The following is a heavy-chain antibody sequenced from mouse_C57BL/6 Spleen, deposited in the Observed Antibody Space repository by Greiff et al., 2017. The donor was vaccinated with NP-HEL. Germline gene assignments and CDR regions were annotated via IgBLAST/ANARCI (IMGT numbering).Heavy chain of an antibody. D-gene: IGHD1-1*01. CDR1: GFSLSTSGMG. Sequence: QVQLKESGPGILQSSQTLSLTCSFSGFSLSTSGMGVSWIRQPSGKGLEWLAHIYWDDDKRYNPSLKSRLTISKDTSRNQVFLKITSVDTADTATYYCAAYYGSSYWYFDVWGTGTTVTVSS. CDR3: AAYYGSSYWYFDV. J-gene: IGHJ1*03. CDR2: IYWDDDK. V-gene: IGHV8-12*01.